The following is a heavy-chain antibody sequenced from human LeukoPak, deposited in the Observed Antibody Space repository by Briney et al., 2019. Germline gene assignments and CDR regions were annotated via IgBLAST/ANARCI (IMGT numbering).Heavy chain of an antibody. CDR1: GFTFSTYT. CDR2: ISASSASI. CDR3: ARAHFDMVTGYYPYLDY. D-gene: IGHD3-9*01. J-gene: IGHJ4*02. V-gene: IGHV3-21*01. Sequence: GGSLRPSCAASGFTFSTYTINWVRQAPGKGLEWVSSISASSASIHYADSVRGRFTVSRDNAKNSLFLQMSSLRAEDTAVYYCARAHFDMVTGYYPYLDYWGRGTLVTVSS.